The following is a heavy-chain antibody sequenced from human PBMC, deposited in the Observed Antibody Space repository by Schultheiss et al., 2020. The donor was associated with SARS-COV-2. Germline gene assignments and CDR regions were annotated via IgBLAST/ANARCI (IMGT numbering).Heavy chain of an antibody. CDR3: ARGERDYGGNSAEFDY. CDR2: ISYDGSNK. D-gene: IGHD4-23*01. Sequence: GGSLRLSCAASGFTFSSYGMHWVRQAPGKGLEWVAVISYDGSNKYYADSVKGRFTISRDNSKNTLYLQMNSLRAEDTAVYYCARGERDYGGNSAEFDYWGQGTLVTVSS. CDR1: GFTFSSYG. V-gene: IGHV3-30*03. J-gene: IGHJ4*02.